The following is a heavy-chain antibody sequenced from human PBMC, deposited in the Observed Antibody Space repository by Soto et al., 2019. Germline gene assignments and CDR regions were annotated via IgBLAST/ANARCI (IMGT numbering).Heavy chain of an antibody. CDR2: IIPVFGTT. CDR3: ARDGGFGELKY. V-gene: IGHV1-69*18. Sequence: QVQLVQSGAELKKPGSSVKVSCKASVDTFSGYPINWVRQAPGEGLEWMGRIIPVFGTTNDAQRFEGRVTFTADESTQTAYMELRGLLSEDTAVYYCARDGGFGELKYWGPGTLVNVSS. D-gene: IGHD3-10*01. J-gene: IGHJ4*02. CDR1: VDTFSGYP.